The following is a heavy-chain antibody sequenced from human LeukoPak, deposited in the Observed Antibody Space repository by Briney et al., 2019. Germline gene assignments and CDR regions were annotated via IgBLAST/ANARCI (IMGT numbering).Heavy chain of an antibody. CDR1: GGSFSGYY. D-gene: IGHD3-10*01. J-gene: IGHJ5*02. V-gene: IGHV4-34*01. CDR3: ARGSRFGSGPGWFDP. Sequence: SETLSLTCAVCGGSFSGYYWSWIRQPPEKGLEWIGEINHSGSTNYNPSLKSRVTISVDTSKNQFSLKLSSVTAADTAVYYCARGSRFGSGPGWFDPWGQGALVTVSS. CDR2: INHSGST.